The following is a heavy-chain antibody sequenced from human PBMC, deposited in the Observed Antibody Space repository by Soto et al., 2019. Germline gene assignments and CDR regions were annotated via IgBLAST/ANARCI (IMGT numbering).Heavy chain of an antibody. D-gene: IGHD2-8*02. Sequence: HEHLVQSGAEVKRPGASLKVSCKASGYSFTGYYIHWVRQAPGQGLEWMGWINPDSGATHYAQNFQGRVTLPSDTSISTASMDLTSLTSDDTAVYYCARGDYGTGGYPFPYFDYWGQGTLVIVSS. V-gene: IGHV1-2*02. CDR2: INPDSGAT. CDR3: ARGDYGTGGYPFPYFDY. J-gene: IGHJ4*02. CDR1: GYSFTGYY.